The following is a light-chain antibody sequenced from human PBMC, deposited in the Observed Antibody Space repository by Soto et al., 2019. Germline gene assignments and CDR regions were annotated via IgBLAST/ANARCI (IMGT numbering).Light chain of an antibody. J-gene: IGKJ1*01. CDR3: LQLYNYPRT. V-gene: IGKV1-6*01. Sequence: IQMTQSPSSLSASVGDRVTITCRASQAIRSDLAWYQQKPGMAPKFLIFAASNLQRGVPARFSGSGSGTDFTLTISSLQPEDFVTYYCLQLYNYPRTFGQGTKV. CDR2: AAS. CDR1: QAIRSD.